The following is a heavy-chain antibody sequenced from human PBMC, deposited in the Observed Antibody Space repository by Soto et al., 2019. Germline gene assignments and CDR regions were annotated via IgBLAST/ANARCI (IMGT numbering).Heavy chain of an antibody. CDR1: GVSITPYY. Sequence: QVQLQESGPGLVKPSETLSLTCTVSGVSITPYYWTWIRHPPGKGLEWIGYVYHTGNTYYNPSLKSRVNISLDTSKNQVSLRLKSVTAADTAVYYCAREQYNWKLWGQGTLVTVSS. CDR2: VYHTGNT. V-gene: IGHV4-59*01. J-gene: IGHJ4*02. CDR3: AREQYNWKL. D-gene: IGHD1-20*01.